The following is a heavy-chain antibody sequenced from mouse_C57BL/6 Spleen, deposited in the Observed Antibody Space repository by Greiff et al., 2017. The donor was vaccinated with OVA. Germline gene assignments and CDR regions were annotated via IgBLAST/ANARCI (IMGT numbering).Heavy chain of an antibody. Sequence: QVQLKESGAELVKPGASVKMSCKASGYTFTTYPMEWMKQNHGKSLEWIGNFHPYNDDTKYNEKFKGKATLTVEKSSSTVYLELSRLTSDDSAVYYCAISYDGYPWFAYWGQGTLVTVSA. CDR3: AISYDGYPWFAY. CDR2: FHPYNDDT. D-gene: IGHD2-3*01. CDR1: GYTFTTYP. V-gene: IGHV1-47*01. J-gene: IGHJ3*01.